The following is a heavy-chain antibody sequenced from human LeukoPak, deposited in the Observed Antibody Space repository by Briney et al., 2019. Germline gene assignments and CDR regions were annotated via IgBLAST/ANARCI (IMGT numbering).Heavy chain of an antibody. D-gene: IGHD2-2*03. V-gene: IGHV3-23*01. CDR2: DSGTGFSK. J-gene: IGHJ4*02. Sequence: GGSLRLSCAASGFTLINYAMSWVRQALGKGLEWVSGDSGTGFSKHYTDSVKGRFTISRDTSKNTLYLQMDSLRVDDTAVYYCARDGYDWIPFDYWGQGILVTVSS. CDR1: GFTLINYA. CDR3: ARDGYDWIPFDY.